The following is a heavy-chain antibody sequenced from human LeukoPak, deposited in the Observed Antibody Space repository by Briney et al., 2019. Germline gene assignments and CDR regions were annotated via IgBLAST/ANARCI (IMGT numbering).Heavy chain of an antibody. CDR1: GFTFSTYA. V-gene: IGHV3-23*01. CDR3: ARYNYYGSGSYYNDFDS. D-gene: IGHD3-10*01. CDR2: ISRSGDRT. Sequence: GGSLRLSCAASGFTFSTYAMSWVRQAPGKGLEWVSSISRSGDRTYYADSVKGRFTISRDNSKNTLYLQMNSLRAEDTAIYYCARYNYYGSGSYYNDFDSWGQGTLVTVSS. J-gene: IGHJ4*02.